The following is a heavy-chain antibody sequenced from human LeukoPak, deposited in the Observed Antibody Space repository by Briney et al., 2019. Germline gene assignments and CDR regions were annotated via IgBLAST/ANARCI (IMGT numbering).Heavy chain of an antibody. V-gene: IGHV4-38-2*01. CDR2: IYHSGST. D-gene: IGHD3-9*01. CDR1: GYSISSGYY. J-gene: IGHJ5*02. Sequence: SETLSLTCAVSGYSISSGYYWGWIRQPPGRGLEWIGSIYHSGSTYYNPSLKSRVTISVDTSKNQFSLKLSSVTAADTAVYYCARGFEGLTEYYDILTGYYPHNWFDPWGQGTLVTVSS. CDR3: ARGFEGLTEYYDILTGYYPHNWFDP.